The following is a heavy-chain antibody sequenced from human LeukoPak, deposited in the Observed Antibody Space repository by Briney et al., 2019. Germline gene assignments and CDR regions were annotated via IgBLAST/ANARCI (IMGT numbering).Heavy chain of an antibody. J-gene: IGHJ6*03. D-gene: IGHD4-17*01. CDR1: GFTFSDYY. CDR3: ARGKATVTSYYYYYYMDV. V-gene: IGHV3-11*04. Sequence: PGGSLRLSCAASGFTFSDYYMSWIRQAPGKGLEWVSYISSSGSTIYYADSVKGRFTISRDNAKNSLYLQMNSLRAEDTAVYYCARGKATVTSYYYYYYMDVWGKGTTVTVSS. CDR2: ISSSGSTI.